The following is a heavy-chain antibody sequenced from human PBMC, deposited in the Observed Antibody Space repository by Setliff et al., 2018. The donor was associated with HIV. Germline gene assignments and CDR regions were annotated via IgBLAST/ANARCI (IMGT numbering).Heavy chain of an antibody. CDR1: GGSISSSSYY. CDR2: IYYSGST. CDR3: ARDLMAPDRYFDY. J-gene: IGHJ4*02. V-gene: IGHV4-39*07. Sequence: SETLSLTCTVSGGSISSSSYYWGWIRQPPGKGLEWIGSIYYSGSTYYNPSLKSRVTISVGTSKNQFSLKLSSVTAADTAVYYCARDLMAPDRYFDYWGQGTLVTVSS. D-gene: IGHD2-8*01.